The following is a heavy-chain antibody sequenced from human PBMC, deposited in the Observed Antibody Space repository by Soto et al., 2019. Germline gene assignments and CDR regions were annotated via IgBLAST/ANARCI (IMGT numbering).Heavy chain of an antibody. V-gene: IGHV4-59*01. D-gene: IGHD3-9*01. CDR3: ARERYDILTGYPKNNYYYYGMDV. CDR1: GGSISSYY. Sequence: KPSETLSLTCTVSGGSISSYYWSWIRQPPGKGLEWIGYIYYSGSTNYNPSLKSRVTISVDTSKNQSSLKLSSVTAADTAVYYCARERYDILTGYPKNNYYYYGMDVWGQGTTVTVSS. CDR2: IYYSGST. J-gene: IGHJ6*02.